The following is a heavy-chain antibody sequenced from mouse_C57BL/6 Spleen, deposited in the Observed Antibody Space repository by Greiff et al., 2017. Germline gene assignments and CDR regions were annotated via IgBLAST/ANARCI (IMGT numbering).Heavy chain of an antibody. CDR2: IYPGDGAT. D-gene: IGHD2-1*01. CDR1: GYAFSSYW. V-gene: IGHV1-80*01. J-gene: IGHJ2*01. CDR3: ARERGNYVGGYYFDY. Sequence: VQLQQSGAELVKPGASVKISCKASGYAFSSYWMNWVKQRPGKGLEWIGQIYPGDGATNYNGKLKGKATLTADKSSSTAYMKLSSLTSEDSAVYFCARERGNYVGGYYFDYWGQGTTLTVSS.